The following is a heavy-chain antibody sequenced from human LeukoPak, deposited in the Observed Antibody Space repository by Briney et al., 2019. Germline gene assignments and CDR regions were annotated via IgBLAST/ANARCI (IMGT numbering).Heavy chain of an antibody. V-gene: IGHV3-7*03. CDR3: ARGRSGRSGSYSGGFDY. Sequence: GGSLRLSCAASGFTFSSFWMSWVRQAPGKGLEWVANIKQDGGEKYYVDSVKGRFTISRDNAKNSLYLQMNSLRAEDTAVYYCARGRSGRSGSYSGGFDYWGQGTLVTVSS. CDR2: IKQDGGEK. J-gene: IGHJ4*02. CDR1: GFTFSSFW. D-gene: IGHD1-26*01.